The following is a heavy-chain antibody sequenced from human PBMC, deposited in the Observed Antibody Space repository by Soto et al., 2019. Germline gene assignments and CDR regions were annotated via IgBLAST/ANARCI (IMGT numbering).Heavy chain of an antibody. CDR3: AREDGGGDSLDV. J-gene: IGHJ6*02. CDR2: INDSGGST. V-gene: IGHV4-59*12. CDR1: GGYISSYY. Sequence: SETLSLTCTVSGGYISSYYWSWIRQPPGKGLEWIGYINDSGGSTKYNPSLKSRVTISVDTSKNQFSLHLSSVTAADTAAYFCAREDGGGDSLDVWGQGTTVTVSS. D-gene: IGHD2-21*02.